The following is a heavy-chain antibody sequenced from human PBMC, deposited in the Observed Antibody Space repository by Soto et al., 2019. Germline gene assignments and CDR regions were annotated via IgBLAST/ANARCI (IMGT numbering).Heavy chain of an antibody. CDR3: ATDMPDGFSNYFGT. CDR1: GSSPTSRH. D-gene: IGHD4-4*01. V-gene: IGHV4-59*11. J-gene: IGHJ6*04. CDR2: TSYTGNT. Sequence: SQTRSRTCFVSGSSPTSRHWRCILHSTEQGLEWIPYTSYTGNTKYNPSLQSRVTISLDTSKNQLSLLLTSMTAGDTAVYSCATDMPDGFSNYFGTRGKGXRVTVAS.